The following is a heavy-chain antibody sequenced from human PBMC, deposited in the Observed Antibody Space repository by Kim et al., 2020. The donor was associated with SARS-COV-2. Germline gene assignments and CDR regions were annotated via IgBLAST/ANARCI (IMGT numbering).Heavy chain of an antibody. Sequence: ALKSRVTISVDTSKNQFSLKLSSVTAADTAVYYCARPGLRSYYYYGMDVWGQGTTVTVSS. V-gene: IGHV4-34*01. J-gene: IGHJ6*02. D-gene: IGHD3-3*01. CDR3: ARPGLRSYYYYGMDV.